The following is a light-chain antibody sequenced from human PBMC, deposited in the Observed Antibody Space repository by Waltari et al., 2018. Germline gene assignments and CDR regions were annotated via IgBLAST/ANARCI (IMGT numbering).Light chain of an antibody. CDR2: GAS. CDR3: QQYYSNEVT. V-gene: IGKV3-15*01. CDR1: QSVSSD. Sequence: EVVLTQSPATLSVSLGERATLSCRASQSVSSDLAWYQQKPGQAPRLIIHGASIRATGIPARFSGSGSGTEFTLTISSLQSEDSAVYYCQQYYSNEVTFGGGTKVEIK. J-gene: IGKJ4*01.